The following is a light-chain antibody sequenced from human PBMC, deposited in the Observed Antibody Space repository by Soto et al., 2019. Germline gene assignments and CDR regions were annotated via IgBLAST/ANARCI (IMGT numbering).Light chain of an antibody. CDR2: EVS. CDR3: SSYTSSSSWV. V-gene: IGLV2-14*01. CDR1: SSDVGAYNY. Sequence: QSVLTQPASVSGSPGQSITISCTGTSSDVGAYNYVSWYQQHPGKAPKLIICEVSNRPPGISNRFSGSKSGNTASLTISGLQAEDEADYHCSSYTSSSSWVFGGGTKVTVL. J-gene: IGLJ3*02.